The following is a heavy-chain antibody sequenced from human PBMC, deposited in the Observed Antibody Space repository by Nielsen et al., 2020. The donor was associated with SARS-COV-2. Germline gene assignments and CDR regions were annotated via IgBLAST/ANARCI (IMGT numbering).Heavy chain of an antibody. Sequence: SETLSLTCAVYGGSFSGYYWSWIRQPPGKGLEWIGSIYYSGSTYYNPSLKSRVTISVDTSKNQCSLKVSSVTAADTAIYFCVRQAAAFDNWGQGTLVTVSS. CDR2: IYYSGST. V-gene: IGHV4-34*01. D-gene: IGHD6-13*01. CDR1: GGSFSGYY. CDR3: VRQAAAFDN. J-gene: IGHJ4*02.